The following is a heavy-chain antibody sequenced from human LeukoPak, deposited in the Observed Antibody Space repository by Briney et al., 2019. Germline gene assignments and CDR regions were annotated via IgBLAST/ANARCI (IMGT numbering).Heavy chain of an antibody. V-gene: IGHV3-9*01. CDR1: GFTFADYA. CDR2: ISWNSGSI. CDR3: ARDRRPSSWLGVGP. Sequence: PGGSLRLSCAASGFTFADYAMHWVRQAPGKGLEWVSGISWNSGSIGYADSVKGRFTISRDSAKNSLYLQMNSLRAGDTAVYYCARDRRPSSWLGVGPWGQGTLVTVSS. J-gene: IGHJ5*02. D-gene: IGHD6-13*01.